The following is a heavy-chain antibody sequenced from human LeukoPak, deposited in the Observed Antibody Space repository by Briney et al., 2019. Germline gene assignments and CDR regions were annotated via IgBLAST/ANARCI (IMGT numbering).Heavy chain of an antibody. CDR1: GFTFSTFA. J-gene: IGHJ4*02. V-gene: IGHV3-23*01. CDR2: ISGTGGAT. Sequence: GGSLRLSCEASGFTFSTFAMSWVRQAPGKGLEWVSAISGTGGATYYADSVKGRFTISRDNSKNTLYLQMNSLRAEDKALYYCATDFTFGGVIAIFDYWGQGTLVTVSS. D-gene: IGHD3-16*02. CDR3: ATDFTFGGVIAIFDY.